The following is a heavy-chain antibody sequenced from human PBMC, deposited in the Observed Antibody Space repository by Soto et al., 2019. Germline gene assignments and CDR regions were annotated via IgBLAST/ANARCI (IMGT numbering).Heavy chain of an antibody. V-gene: IGHV4-61*08. CDR2: IYYSGST. CDR3: ASAYYDYIWGSYRYDY. Sequence: SETLSLTCTVSDDSITSGAYYWGLIRQPPGKGLEWIGSIYYSGSTNYNPSLKSRVTISVDTSKNQFSLKLSSVTAADTAVYYCASAYYDYIWGSYRYDYWGQGTLVTVSS. J-gene: IGHJ4*02. D-gene: IGHD3-16*02. CDR1: DDSITSGAYY.